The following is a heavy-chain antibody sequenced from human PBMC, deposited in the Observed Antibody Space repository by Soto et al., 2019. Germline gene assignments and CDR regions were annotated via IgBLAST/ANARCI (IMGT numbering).Heavy chain of an antibody. J-gene: IGHJ4*02. CDR1: GGSISSYY. D-gene: IGHD5-18*01. CDR3: ARWTQNGYLTPKYYFDY. CDR2: IYYSGST. Sequence: SETLSLTCTVSGGSISSYYWSWIRQPPGKGLEWIGYIYYSGSTNYNPSLKSRVTISVDTSKNQFSLKLSSVTAADTAVYYCARWTQNGYLTPKYYFDYWGQGPLVTVSS. V-gene: IGHV4-59*08.